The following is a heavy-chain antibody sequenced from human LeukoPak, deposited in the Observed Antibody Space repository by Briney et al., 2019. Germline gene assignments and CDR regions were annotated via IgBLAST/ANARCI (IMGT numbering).Heavy chain of an antibody. CDR3: ARDLKQWLGQYDYYYYGMDV. D-gene: IGHD6-19*01. Sequence: ASVQVSCKASGYTFIRYYMHCVRQAPGQGLAWMGWINPNSGGTNYAQKFEGRVTMTRDTSISTAYMELSRLRSDDTAVYYCARDLKQWLGQYDYYYYGMDVWGQGTTLSVSS. V-gene: IGHV1-2*02. CDR2: INPNSGGT. CDR1: GYTFIRYY. J-gene: IGHJ6*02.